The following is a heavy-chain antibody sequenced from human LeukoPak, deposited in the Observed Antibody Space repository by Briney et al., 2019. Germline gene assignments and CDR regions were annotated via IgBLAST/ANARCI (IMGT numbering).Heavy chain of an antibody. V-gene: IGHV7-4-1*02. J-gene: IGHJ4*02. CDR3: ARGVGGYVAIGFDY. CDR2: INTNSGNP. CDR1: GYTFTSYA. Sequence: ASVKVSCKASGYTFTSYAMHWVRQAPGQGLEWMGWINTNSGNPTYAQGFTGRFVFSLDTSVSTAYLQISGLKAEDAAVYYCARGVGGYVAIGFDYWGQGTLVTVSS. D-gene: IGHD6-25*01.